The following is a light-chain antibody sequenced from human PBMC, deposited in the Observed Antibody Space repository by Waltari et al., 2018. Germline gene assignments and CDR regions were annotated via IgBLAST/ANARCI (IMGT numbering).Light chain of an antibody. Sequence: EIVLTQSPGTLSLSPGDRATLSCRASHSVSSNNLAWYQQKPGQAPRLLIYAASSRATGITDRFSGSGSGTDFTLTISRVEHEDFAVYYCQQYANSPRTFGQGTKVEIK. J-gene: IGKJ1*01. CDR3: QQYANSPRT. V-gene: IGKV3-20*01. CDR1: HSVSSNN. CDR2: AAS.